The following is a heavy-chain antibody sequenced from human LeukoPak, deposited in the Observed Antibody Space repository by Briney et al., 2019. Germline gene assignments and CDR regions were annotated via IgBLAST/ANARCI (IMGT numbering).Heavy chain of an antibody. J-gene: IGHJ4*02. Sequence: GGSLRLSCAASGFTFSSYGMHWVRQAPGKGLEWVAFVSCDGGNKYYVDSVKGRFTISRDNSKNTLYLQMNSLRAEDTAVYYCAKDPGGSSWYFDFDYWGQGTLVTVSS. V-gene: IGHV3-30*18. D-gene: IGHD6-13*01. CDR3: AKDPGGSSWYFDFDY. CDR2: VSCDGGNK. CDR1: GFTFSSYG.